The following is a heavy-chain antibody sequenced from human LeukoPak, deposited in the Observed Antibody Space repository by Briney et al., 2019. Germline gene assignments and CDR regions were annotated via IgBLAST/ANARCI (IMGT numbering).Heavy chain of an antibody. V-gene: IGHV4-59*01. Sequence: SETLSLTCTASGGSISSYYWSWIRQSPGKGLEWIGYIYYSGSTNYNPSLKSRVTISVDTSKNQFSLKLSSVTAADTAVYYCARDLYGSDYFDYWGQGTLVTVSS. CDR2: IYYSGST. CDR1: GGSISSYY. CDR3: ARDLYGSDYFDY. J-gene: IGHJ4*02. D-gene: IGHD3-10*01.